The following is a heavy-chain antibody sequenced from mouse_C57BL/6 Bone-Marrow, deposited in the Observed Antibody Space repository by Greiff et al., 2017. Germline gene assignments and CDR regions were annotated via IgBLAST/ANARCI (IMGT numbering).Heavy chain of an antibody. CDR3: AKSDGYLFAY. CDR1: GFSLPSYG. Sequence: VKLMESGPGLVQPSQSLSITCTVSGFSLPSYGVHWVRQSPGKGLEWLGVIWSGGSTDYNAAFISRLSISKDNSKSQVFFKMNSLQADDTAIYYCAKSDGYLFAYWGQGTLVTVSA. CDR2: IWSGGST. D-gene: IGHD2-3*01. V-gene: IGHV2-2*01. J-gene: IGHJ3*01.